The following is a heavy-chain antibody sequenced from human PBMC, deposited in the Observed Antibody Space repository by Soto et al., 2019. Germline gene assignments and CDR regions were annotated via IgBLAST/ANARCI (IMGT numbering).Heavy chain of an antibody. J-gene: IGHJ4*02. CDR1: GYTFSNYA. D-gene: IGHD6-19*01. Sequence: ASVKVSCKASGYTFSNYAIHWVRQAPGQRLEWMGWINPNSGGTNYAQKFQGWVTMTRDTSISTAYMELSRLRSDDTAVYYCARSPASSGWYDYWGQGTLVTVSS. V-gene: IGHV1-2*04. CDR3: ARSPASSGWYDY. CDR2: INPNSGGT.